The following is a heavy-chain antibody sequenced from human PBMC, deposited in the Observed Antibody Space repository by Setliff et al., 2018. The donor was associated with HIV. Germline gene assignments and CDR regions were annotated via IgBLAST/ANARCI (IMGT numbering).Heavy chain of an antibody. J-gene: IGHJ5*02. CDR1: GGSISSSSYY. CDR2: IYYSGST. D-gene: IGHD2-21*01. V-gene: IGHV4-39*01. Sequence: SETLSLTCTVSGGSISSSSYYWGWIRQPPGKGLEWIGSIYYSGSTYYNPSLKSRVTISVDTSKNQFSLKLTSVTSADQGVYYCARVPVAGANWFDPWGLGTLVTVSS. CDR3: ARVPVAGANWFDP.